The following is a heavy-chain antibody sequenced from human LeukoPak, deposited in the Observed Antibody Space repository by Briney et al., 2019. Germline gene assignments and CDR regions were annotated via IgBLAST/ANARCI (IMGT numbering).Heavy chain of an antibody. Sequence: GGSLRLSCAASGFTFSDYYMSWIRQAPGKGLEWVSYISSSSSYTNYADSVKGRFTISRDNAKNSLYLQMNSLRAEDTAVYYCARVQVATTEYFDYWGQGTLVTVSS. CDR2: ISSSSSYT. J-gene: IGHJ4*02. CDR3: ARVQVATTEYFDY. V-gene: IGHV3-11*05. CDR1: GFTFSDYY. D-gene: IGHD5-12*01.